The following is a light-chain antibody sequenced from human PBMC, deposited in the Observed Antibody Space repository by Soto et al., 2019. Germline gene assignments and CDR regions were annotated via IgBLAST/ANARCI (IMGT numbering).Light chain of an antibody. Sequence: EIVLTQSPDTLSLSPGERATLSCRASQTVTSGYLAWYQQKPGQPPRLLIYGASTRATGIPARFSGSGSGTEFTLTISSLQSVDFAVYSCQQYNNWPWTFGQGTKVDIK. CDR1: QTVTSGY. CDR3: QQYNNWPWT. V-gene: IGKV3-15*01. CDR2: GAS. J-gene: IGKJ1*01.